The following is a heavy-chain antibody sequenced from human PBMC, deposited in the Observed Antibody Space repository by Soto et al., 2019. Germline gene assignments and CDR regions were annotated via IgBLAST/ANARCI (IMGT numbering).Heavy chain of an antibody. Sequence: ETLSLTCTVSGDSLTRNYWSWIRQSPGKGLEWLAFIHNGRTTNYNPSLVGRVSISVDTSKSQLSLNLNSVTAADTAVYYCARTLSGGFDYSGQGTLVTVSS. V-gene: IGHV4-59*01. CDR1: GDSLTRNY. CDR2: IHNGRTT. J-gene: IGHJ4*02. CDR3: ARTLSGGFDY.